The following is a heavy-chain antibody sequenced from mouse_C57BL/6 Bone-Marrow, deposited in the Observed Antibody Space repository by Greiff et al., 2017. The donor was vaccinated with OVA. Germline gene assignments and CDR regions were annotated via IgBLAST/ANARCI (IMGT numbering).Heavy chain of an antibody. CDR3: ARGYGYYFDY. J-gene: IGHJ2*01. D-gene: IGHD3-1*01. CDR1: GYTFTDYE. V-gene: IGHV1-15*01. Sequence: QVQLKESGAELVRPGASVTLSCKASGYTFTDYEMHWVKQTPVHGLEWIGAIDPETGGTDYNQKFKGKTILTANKSSSTAYMELRSLTSEDSAVYYGARGYGYYFDYWGQGTTLTVSS. CDR2: IDPETGGT.